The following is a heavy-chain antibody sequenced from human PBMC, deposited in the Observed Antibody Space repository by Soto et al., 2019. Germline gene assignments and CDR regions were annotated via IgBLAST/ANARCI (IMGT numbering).Heavy chain of an antibody. J-gene: IGHJ4*02. Sequence: SETLSLTCTVSGGSISSGDYYWSWIRQPPGKGLEWIGYIYYSGSTYYNPSLKSRVTISVDTSKNQFSLKLSSVTAADTAVYYCARDQGEWLYYFDYWGQGTLVTVSS. CDR2: IYYSGST. CDR1: GGSISSGDYY. D-gene: IGHD3-3*01. V-gene: IGHV4-30-4*01. CDR3: ARDQGEWLYYFDY.